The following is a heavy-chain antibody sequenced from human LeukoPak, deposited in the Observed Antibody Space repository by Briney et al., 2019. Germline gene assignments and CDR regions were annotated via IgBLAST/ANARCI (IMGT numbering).Heavy chain of an antibody. CDR2: FKTKYSQV. CDR1: GFTFSDYA. CDR3: ARAVAGTNALDI. J-gene: IGHJ3*02. D-gene: IGHD6-19*01. Sequence: PGGSLRLSCVASGFTFSDYAMNWVRQAPGKGLEWVSTFKTKYSQVYYAESVRGRFTISTDNSEKTVYLQMNSLRAEDTAVYYCARAVAGTNALDIWGQGTLVTVSS. V-gene: IGHV3-23*05.